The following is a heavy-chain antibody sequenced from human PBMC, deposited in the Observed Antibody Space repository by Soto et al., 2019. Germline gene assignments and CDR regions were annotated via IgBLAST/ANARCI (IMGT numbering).Heavy chain of an antibody. CDR1: GGSISSYC. J-gene: IGHJ5*02. D-gene: IGHD3-9*01. CDR2: IYYSGST. CDR3: ARAPMGKYYDILTGKDWFDP. V-gene: IGHV4-59*01. Sequence: SETLSLTCTVSGGSISSYCWSWIRQPPGKGLEWIGYIYYSGSTNYNPSLKSRVTISVDTSKNQFSLKLSSVTAADTAVYYCARAPMGKYYDILTGKDWFDPWGQRTLVTGSS.